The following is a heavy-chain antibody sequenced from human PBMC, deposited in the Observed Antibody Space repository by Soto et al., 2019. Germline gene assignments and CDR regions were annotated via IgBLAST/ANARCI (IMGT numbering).Heavy chain of an antibody. CDR3: ARDKDREQLGGNYYYALDV. Sequence: QVHLVQSGAEVKKPGSSVKVSCKASGDTFSSFVISWVRQAPGQGLEWMGGIIPIFRTPKYGQKFQGRVTITADEPTSTAYMELSSLRSEDTAVYYCARDKDREQLGGNYYYALDVWGQGTMVIVSS. J-gene: IGHJ6*02. CDR1: GDTFSSFV. D-gene: IGHD1-1*01. CDR2: IIPIFRTP. V-gene: IGHV1-69*12.